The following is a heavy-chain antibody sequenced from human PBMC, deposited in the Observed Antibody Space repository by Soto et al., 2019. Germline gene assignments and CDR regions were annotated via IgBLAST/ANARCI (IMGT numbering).Heavy chain of an antibody. V-gene: IGHV3-30*18. J-gene: IGHJ4*02. D-gene: IGHD2-15*01. Sequence: QVQLVESGGGVVQPGRSLRLSCAASGFTFSSYGMHWVRQAPGKGLEWVAVISYDGSNKYYADSVKGRFTISRDNSKNTLYLQMNSLRAGDTAVYYCAKGGGPKGYCSGGSCYRYYFDYWGQGTLVTVSS. CDR2: ISYDGSNK. CDR3: AKGGGPKGYCSGGSCYRYYFDY. CDR1: GFTFSSYG.